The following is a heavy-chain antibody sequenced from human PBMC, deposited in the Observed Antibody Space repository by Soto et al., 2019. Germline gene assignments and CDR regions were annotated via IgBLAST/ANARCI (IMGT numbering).Heavy chain of an antibody. CDR1: GGTFSNSA. Sequence: QVQLEQSGAEVKKPGSSVKVSCRASGGTFSNSAISWVRQAPGQGLEWRGGIMPIFRTPDYAQKFQGRVTITADESTSTAYMELRGLRSDDTAVYYCASDTDRLQLGGYYFYILDVWGQGTTVTVSS. J-gene: IGHJ6*02. CDR2: IMPIFRTP. D-gene: IGHD5-12*01. CDR3: ASDTDRLQLGGYYFYILDV. V-gene: IGHV1-69*12.